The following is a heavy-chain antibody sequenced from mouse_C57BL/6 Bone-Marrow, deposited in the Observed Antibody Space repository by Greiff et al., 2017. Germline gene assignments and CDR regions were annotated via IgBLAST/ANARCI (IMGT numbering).Heavy chain of an antibody. CDR3: APITTVVEGYFDV. CDR2: IDPANGNT. J-gene: IGHJ1*03. D-gene: IGHD1-1*01. V-gene: IGHV14-3*01. CDR1: GFNIKNTY. Sequence: EVQLQQSVAELVRPGASVKLSCTASGFNIKNTYMHWVKQRPEQGLEWIGRIDPANGNTKYAPKFQDKATITADTSSNTAYLQLSSLTSEDTAIYYCAPITTVVEGYFDVWGTGTTVTVSS.